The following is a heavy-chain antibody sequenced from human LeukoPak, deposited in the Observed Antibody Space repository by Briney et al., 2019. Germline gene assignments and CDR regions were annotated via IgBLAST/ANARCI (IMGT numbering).Heavy chain of an antibody. V-gene: IGHV3-7*01. J-gene: IGHJ5*02. CDR2: ISGDGSEK. D-gene: IGHD2-15*01. CDR1: GFTFSSYW. CDR3: ARETLRWQGDP. Sequence: GGSLRLSCAASGFTFSSYWMHWVRQAPGKGLEWVAIISGDGSEKYYVDSVKGRFTISRDNAKNSLYLQMNSLRVEDTAVYSCARETLRWQGDPWGQGTLVTVSS.